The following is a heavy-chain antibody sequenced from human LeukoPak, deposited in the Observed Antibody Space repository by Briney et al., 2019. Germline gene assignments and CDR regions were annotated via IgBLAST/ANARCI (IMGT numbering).Heavy chain of an antibody. CDR3: VVVVEPPDSDGFDV. Sequence: GGSLRLSCAASGFTFGNSWVHWVRQAPGKGLVWVTLINADGSTTTYADSVKGRFTISRDNARNTLSLQMNSLTIEDTAVYYCVVVVEPPDSDGFDVWGQGTMITVSS. V-gene: IGHV3-74*01. CDR2: INADGSTT. D-gene: IGHD1-14*01. J-gene: IGHJ3*01. CDR1: GFTFGNSW.